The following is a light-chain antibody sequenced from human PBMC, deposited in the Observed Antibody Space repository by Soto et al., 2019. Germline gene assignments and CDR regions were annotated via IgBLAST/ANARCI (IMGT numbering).Light chain of an antibody. J-gene: IGKJ1*01. CDR2: RAS. CDR3: QQYEKWPWT. Sequence: EIVMTQSPATLSVSPGEGATLSCRASQSVTSDLAWYQQKPGQAPRLIIYRASTRATGIPARFSGSGSGTEFTLTFSSLQSEDFAVYYCQQYEKWPWTFGQGTRVEIK. V-gene: IGKV3-15*01. CDR1: QSVTSD.